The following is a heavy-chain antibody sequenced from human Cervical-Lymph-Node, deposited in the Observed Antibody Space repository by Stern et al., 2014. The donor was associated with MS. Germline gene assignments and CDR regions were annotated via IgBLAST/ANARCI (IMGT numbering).Heavy chain of an antibody. J-gene: IGHJ6*02. CDR1: DFTFSSYT. CDR3: ARDPSGSYSAYYYAMDV. V-gene: IGHV3-21*02. CDR2: ISSSSRFI. Sequence: EVQLVESGGGLVKPGGSLRISCAASDFTFSSYTMTWVRQAPGKGLEWVSSISSSSRFINYADSVKGRFTIFRDDAKNSVYLQMNSLRAEDTAVYFCARDPSGSYSAYYYAMDVWGQGTTVIVSS. D-gene: IGHD1-26*01.